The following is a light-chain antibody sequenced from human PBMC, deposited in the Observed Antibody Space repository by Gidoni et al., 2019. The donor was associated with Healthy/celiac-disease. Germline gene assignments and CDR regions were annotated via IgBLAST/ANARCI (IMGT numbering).Light chain of an antibody. CDR3: QQYGSSPWT. CDR2: GAS. Sequence: EIVLTQSPRTLSLSPGDSATISCRASQSVSSSYLAWYQQKPGKAPRLLIYGASSSATGIPDRFSGSGSGTDFTLTISRLEPEDFAVYYCQQYGSSPWTFGQGTKVEIK. V-gene: IGKV3-20*01. J-gene: IGKJ1*01. CDR1: QSVSSSY.